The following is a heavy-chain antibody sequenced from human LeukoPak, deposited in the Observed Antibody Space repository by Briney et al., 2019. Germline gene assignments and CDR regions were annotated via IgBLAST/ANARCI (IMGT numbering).Heavy chain of an antibody. V-gene: IGHV4-59*01. D-gene: IGHD3-16*01. CDR1: VVSLSTNY. CDR2: IFYRGRN. Sequence: SQTLSLTCTLSVVSLSTNYSSWIREPPGKGRECIGNIFYRGRNNYNPSLRSRVTMSVDTSKNQFSLKLSSVTAAGTAVYYCARVNDRGSWLDYWGQGTLVTVSS. CDR3: ARVNDRGSWLDY. J-gene: IGHJ4*02.